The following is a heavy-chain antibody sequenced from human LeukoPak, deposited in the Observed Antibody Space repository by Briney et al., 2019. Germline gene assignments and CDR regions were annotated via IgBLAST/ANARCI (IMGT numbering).Heavy chain of an antibody. CDR1: GFTFSSYS. Sequence: GGSLRLSCAASGFTFSSYSMNWVRQAPGKGLEWVSSISSSSSYIYYADSVKGRFTISRDNAKNSLYLQMNSLRAEDTAVYYCARDRTMVRGVIRGYNWFDPWGQGTLVTVSS. J-gene: IGHJ5*02. D-gene: IGHD3-10*01. CDR3: ARDRTMVRGVIRGYNWFDP. CDR2: ISSSSSYI. V-gene: IGHV3-21*01.